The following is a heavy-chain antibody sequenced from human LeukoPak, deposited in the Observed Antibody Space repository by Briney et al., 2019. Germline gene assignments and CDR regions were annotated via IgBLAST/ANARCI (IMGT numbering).Heavy chain of an antibody. Sequence: ASVKVSCKASGYTFTSYYMHWVRQAPGQGLEWMGIINPSGGSTSYAQKFQGRVTVTTDASTSTAHMELRSLTHDDTAVYYCARDYCSGDGCLHGLAYWGQGTLVTVSS. CDR2: INPSGGST. CDR3: ARDYCSGDGCLHGLAY. V-gene: IGHV1-46*01. J-gene: IGHJ4*02. D-gene: IGHD2-15*01. CDR1: GYTFTSYY.